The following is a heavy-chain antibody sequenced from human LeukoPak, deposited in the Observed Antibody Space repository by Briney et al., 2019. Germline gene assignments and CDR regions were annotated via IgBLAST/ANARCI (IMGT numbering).Heavy chain of an antibody. CDR3: AKECSGGSCYSNSQYHYYGMDV. J-gene: IGHJ6*02. Sequence: PGGSLRLSCAASGFTFSTSAMSWVRQAPGKGLEWVSAISGSGGSTYYADSVKGRFTVSRDNSKNTLYLQMNSLRAEDTAVFYCAKECSGGSCYSNSQYHYYGMDVWGQGTTVTVSS. CDR2: ISGSGGST. D-gene: IGHD2-15*01. V-gene: IGHV3-23*01. CDR1: GFTFSTSA.